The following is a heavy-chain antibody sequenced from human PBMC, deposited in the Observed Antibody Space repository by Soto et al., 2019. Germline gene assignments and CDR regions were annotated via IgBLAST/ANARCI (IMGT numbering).Heavy chain of an antibody. CDR3: ARDRDYYDCGGY. CDR2: ISTSNGNT. D-gene: IGHD3-22*01. V-gene: IGHV1-18*01. CDR1: GYTFSNHG. J-gene: IGHJ4*02. Sequence: QVQLVQSGADVKKPGASVVVSCKTSGYTFSNHGVSWVRQAPGQGLEWMGWISTSNGNTNYAQKLQGRVTMTTDKSTSTAYMELRSLRSDDTAVYCCARDRDYYDCGGYWGQGTLVTVSS.